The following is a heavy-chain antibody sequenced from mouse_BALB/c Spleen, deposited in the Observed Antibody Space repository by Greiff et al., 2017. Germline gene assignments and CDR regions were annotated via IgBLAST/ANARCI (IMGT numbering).Heavy chain of an antibody. CDR3: AITTALYYYAMDY. J-gene: IGHJ4*01. V-gene: IGHV5-6-5*01. CDR2: ISSGGST. Sequence: EVKLMESGGGLVKPGGSLKLSCAASGFTFSSYAMSWVRQTPEKRLEWVASISSGGSTYYPDSVKGRFTISRDNARNILYLQMSSLRSEDTAMYYCAITTALYYYAMDYWGQGTSVTVSS. D-gene: IGHD1-2*01. CDR1: GFTFSSYA.